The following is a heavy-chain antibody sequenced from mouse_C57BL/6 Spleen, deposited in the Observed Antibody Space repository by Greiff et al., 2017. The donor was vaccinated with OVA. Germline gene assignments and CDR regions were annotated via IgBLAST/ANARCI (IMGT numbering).Heavy chain of an antibody. CDR1: GYAFSSYW. V-gene: IGHV1-80*01. Sequence: QVQLQQSGAELVKPGASVKISCKASGYAFSSYWMNWVKQRPGQGLEWIGQIYPGDGDTNYNGKFKGKATLTADKSSSTAYMQLSSLTSEDSAVYFCARGEGVECAMDYWGQGTSVTVSS. CDR2: IYPGDGDT. J-gene: IGHJ4*01. CDR3: ARGEGVECAMDY.